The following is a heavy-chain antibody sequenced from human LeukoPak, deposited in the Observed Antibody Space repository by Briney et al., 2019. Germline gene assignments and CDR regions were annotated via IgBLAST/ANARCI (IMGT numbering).Heavy chain of an antibody. J-gene: IGHJ5*02. CDR2: IYYSGST. CDR1: GGSISSSSYY. V-gene: IGHV4-39*01. Sequence: SETLSLTCTVSGGSISSSSYYWGWIRQPPGKGLEWIGSIYYSGSTYYNPSLKSRVTISVDTSKNQFSLKLSSVTAADTAVYYCARRFLEWSGWFDPWGQGTLVTVSS. CDR3: ARRFLEWSGWFDP. D-gene: IGHD3-3*01.